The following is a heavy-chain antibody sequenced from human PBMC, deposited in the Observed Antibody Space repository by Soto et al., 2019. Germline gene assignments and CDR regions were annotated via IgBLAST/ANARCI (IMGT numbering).Heavy chain of an antibody. Sequence: GESLILSWAASGFTFTRYSVNWVRQAPGKGLEWVSSISSTTNYIYYGDSMKGRFTISRDNAKNSLYLEMNSLRAEDTAVYYCARESEDLTSNFDYWGQGTLVTVSS. J-gene: IGHJ4*02. CDR3: ARESEDLTSNFDY. V-gene: IGHV3-21*06. CDR2: ISSTTNYI. CDR1: GFTFTRYS.